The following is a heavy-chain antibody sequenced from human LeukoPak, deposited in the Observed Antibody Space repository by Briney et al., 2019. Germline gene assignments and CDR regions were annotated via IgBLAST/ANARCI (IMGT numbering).Heavy chain of an antibody. CDR1: GGSISSNC. Sequence: SETLSLTCTVSGGSISSNCWSWIRQPPGEGLEWIGCIYPSGTTNYNPSLQGQLTNSVDTSNSQFSLTVRSVTAADTAVYYCGGRGFWGQGTMVTVRS. CDR2: IYPSGTT. D-gene: IGHD5-12*01. V-gene: IGHV4-4*09. J-gene: IGHJ4*02. CDR3: GGRGF.